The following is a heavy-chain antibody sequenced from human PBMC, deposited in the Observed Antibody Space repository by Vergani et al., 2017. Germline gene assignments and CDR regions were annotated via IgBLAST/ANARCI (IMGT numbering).Heavy chain of an antibody. CDR3: ARDLSYSTALPFFDA. CDR1: GFSFPGYA. V-gene: IGHV3-23*01. J-gene: IGHJ4*02. D-gene: IGHD4-11*01. CDR2: ISGSGGFT. Sequence: EVQLMESGGGWAQPGGSLRLSCEASGFSFPGYAMSWVRQAPGEGLEWVSGISGSGGFTYYADSVKGRFTISRDSSNTLYLQMDSLRVEDTAMYFCARDLSYSTALPFFDARGQGTLVTVSS.